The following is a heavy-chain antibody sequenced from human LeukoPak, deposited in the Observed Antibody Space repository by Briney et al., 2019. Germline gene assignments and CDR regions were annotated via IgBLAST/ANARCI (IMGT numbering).Heavy chain of an antibody. D-gene: IGHD3-10*01. CDR1: GFNFSSYA. J-gene: IGHJ4*02. V-gene: IGHV3-64D*06. CDR2: ISGNGGST. CDR3: VRSYGSGTYIDY. Sequence: GGSLRLSCSASGFNFSSYAMYWVRQAPGKGLEYVSGISGNGGSTYHADAVKGRFTISRDNSKNTLNLQMSSLRAEDTAVYFCVRSYGSGTYIDYWGQGTLVTVS.